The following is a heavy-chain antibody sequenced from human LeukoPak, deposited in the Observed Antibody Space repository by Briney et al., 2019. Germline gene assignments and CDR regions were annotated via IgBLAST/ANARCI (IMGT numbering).Heavy chain of an antibody. CDR1: GYTVTSYG. CDR3: ARVSSGSYYGTGNWFDP. Sequence: GASVKVSCKAPGYTVTSYGISWVRQAPGQGLEWMGWISAYNGNTNYAQKLQGRVTMTTDTSTSTAYMELRSLRSDDTAVYYCARVSSGSYYGTGNWFDPWGQGTLVTVSS. J-gene: IGHJ5*02. CDR2: ISAYNGNT. D-gene: IGHD1-26*01. V-gene: IGHV1-18*01.